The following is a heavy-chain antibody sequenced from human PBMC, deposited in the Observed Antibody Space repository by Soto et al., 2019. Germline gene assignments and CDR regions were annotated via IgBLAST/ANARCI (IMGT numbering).Heavy chain of an antibody. CDR3: ATAVVVTAGAYYFDY. J-gene: IGHJ4*02. Sequence: ASVKVSCKASGHTFTNYGISWVLQAPGQGLEWMGWISAYNGNTNYAQKLQGRVTMTTDTSTSTAYMELRSLRSEDTAVYYCATAVVVTAGAYYFDYWGQGTLVTVSS. D-gene: IGHD2-21*02. CDR1: GHTFTNYG. V-gene: IGHV1-18*01. CDR2: ISAYNGNT.